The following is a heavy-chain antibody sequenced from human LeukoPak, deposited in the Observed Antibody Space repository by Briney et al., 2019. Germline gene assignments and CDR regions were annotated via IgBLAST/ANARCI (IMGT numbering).Heavy chain of an antibody. D-gene: IGHD6-13*01. CDR1: GYTFTGYY. CDR2: INPNSGGT. CDR3: AREQKLSLDY. J-gene: IGHJ4*02. Sequence: GASVKVSCKASGYTFTGYYIHWVRQAPGQGLEWMGWINPNSGGTNYAQKFQGRATMTRDTSISTAYMELSSLRSDDTAVYYCAREQKLSLDYWGQGTLVTVSS. V-gene: IGHV1-2*02.